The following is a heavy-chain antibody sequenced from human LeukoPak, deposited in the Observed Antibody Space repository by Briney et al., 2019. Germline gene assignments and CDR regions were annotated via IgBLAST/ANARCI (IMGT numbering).Heavy chain of an antibody. Sequence: PGGSLRLSCAASGFTFSDYYMSWIRHAPGKGLEWVSYISSSGSTIYYADSVKGRFTISRDNAKNSLYLQMNSLRAEDTAVYYCARDREETYYYDSSGYYRSFDYWGQGTLVTVSS. CDR1: GFTFSDYY. V-gene: IGHV3-11*01. D-gene: IGHD3-22*01. CDR3: ARDREETYYYDSSGYYRSFDY. J-gene: IGHJ4*02. CDR2: ISSSGSTI.